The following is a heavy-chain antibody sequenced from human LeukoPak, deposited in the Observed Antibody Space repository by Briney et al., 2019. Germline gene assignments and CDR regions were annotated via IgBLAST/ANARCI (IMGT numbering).Heavy chain of an antibody. V-gene: IGHV3-9*01. CDR1: GFNFGVYG. CDR2: LGWNRNPE. Sequence: GGSLRLSCAASGFNFGVYGMHWVRRPPGRGLEWVSGLGWNRNPESYADSVKGRFTTSRDNAKNSLYLQMNRLRTDDTAVYYCVKRGGSDWYFDLWGRGTLVTVSS. J-gene: IGHJ2*01. CDR3: VKRGGSDWYFDL.